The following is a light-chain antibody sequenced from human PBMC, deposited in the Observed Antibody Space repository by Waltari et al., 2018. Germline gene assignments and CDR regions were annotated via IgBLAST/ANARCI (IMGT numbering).Light chain of an antibody. V-gene: IGKV1-12*01. Sequence: QMTQSPSSVSASVGGRVTITCRASQDISSWLAWYQQQPGKAPKLLIYAASSLQTGVPSRFSGSGSGTDFTLTISSLQPEDFATYYCQQANSFPLLTFGGGTKVELK. J-gene: IGKJ4*01. CDR1: QDISSW. CDR2: AAS. CDR3: QQANSFPLLT.